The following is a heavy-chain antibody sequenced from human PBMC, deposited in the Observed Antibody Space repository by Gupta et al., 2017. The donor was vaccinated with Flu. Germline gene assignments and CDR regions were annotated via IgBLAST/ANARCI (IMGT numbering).Heavy chain of an antibody. J-gene: IGHJ5*01. CDR1: SYA. D-gene: IGHD2/OR15-2a*01. Sequence: SYAMSWVRQAPGKGLEWVSSISIGGGSTYYADSVKGRFTISRDNSKNTLYLQMSSLRAEDTAVFYCAKGGNIYFFGSWGQGTMVTVSS. V-gene: IGHV3-23*01. CDR2: ISIGGGST. CDR3: AKGGNIYFFGS.